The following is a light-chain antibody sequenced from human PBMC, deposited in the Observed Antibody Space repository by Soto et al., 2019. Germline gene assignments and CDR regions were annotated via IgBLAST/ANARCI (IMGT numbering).Light chain of an antibody. CDR3: QQYDKWPRT. J-gene: IGKJ1*01. CDR2: GAS. V-gene: IGKV3-15*01. Sequence: EVVLTYSPATLSLSPGERATLSCRASETDSGNLAWYHHKPGQSPRLLIYGASARATGIPDRFSGGGSGAEYTLTISSRQSEDFAVYYCQQYDKWPRTFGQGTKVDI. CDR1: ETDSGN.